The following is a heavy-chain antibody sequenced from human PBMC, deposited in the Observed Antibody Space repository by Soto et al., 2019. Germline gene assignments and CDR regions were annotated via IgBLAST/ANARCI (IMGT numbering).Heavy chain of an antibody. Sequence: GGSLRLSCSASGFNFNSYTMNWVRQAPGKGLEWGASISRFSDRTYYPVSVKGRFALIRPNAEHSVYPQVNTLRAGDTDVYYCQRVVWHLGGFVHFDYWGQGPPVTVSS. CDR1: GFNFNSYT. D-gene: IGHD3-10*01. V-gene: IGHV3-21*06. CDR2: ISRFSDRT. CDR3: QRVVWHLGGFVHFDY. J-gene: IGHJ4*02.